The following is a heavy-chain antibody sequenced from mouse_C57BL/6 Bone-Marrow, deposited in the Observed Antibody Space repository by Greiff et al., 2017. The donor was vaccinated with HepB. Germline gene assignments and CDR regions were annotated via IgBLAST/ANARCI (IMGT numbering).Heavy chain of an antibody. CDR1: GYTFTDYY. J-gene: IGHJ4*01. CDR3: APYPTYAMDY. V-gene: IGHV1-26*01. CDR2: INPNNGGT. Sequence: EVQLQQSGPELVKPGASVKISCKASGYTFTDYYMHWVKQSHGKSLEWIGDINPNNGGTSYNQKFKGKATLTVDKSSSTAYMELRSLTSEDSAVYYCAPYPTYAMDYWGQGTSVTVSS.